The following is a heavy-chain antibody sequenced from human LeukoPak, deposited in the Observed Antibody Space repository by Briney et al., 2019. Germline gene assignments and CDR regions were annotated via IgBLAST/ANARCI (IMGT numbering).Heavy chain of an antibody. CDR2: IYHSGST. CDR1: GYSISSGYY. V-gene: IGHV4-38-2*02. D-gene: IGHD3-16*01. Sequence: SETLSLTCTVSGYSISSGYYWGWIRQPPGKGLEWIGSIYHSGSTYYNPSLKSRVTISVDTSKNQFSLKLSSVTAADTAVYYCARVGDYVWGSVSFDIWGQGTMVTVSS. J-gene: IGHJ3*02. CDR3: ARVGDYVWGSVSFDI.